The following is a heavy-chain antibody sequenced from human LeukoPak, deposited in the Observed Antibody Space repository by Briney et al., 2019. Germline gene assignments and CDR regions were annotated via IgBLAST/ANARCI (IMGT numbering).Heavy chain of an antibody. V-gene: IGHV3-7*03. Sequence: GGSLRLSCVASGFSFSTYWMSWVRQAPGKGLEWVANIKQDGSEQYYVDSLKGRFTISRDNAENSLHLQLNSLRTEDTALYFCARDAWRRAFNYGMDVWGQGTTVAVSS. CDR3: ARDAWRRAFNYGMDV. CDR1: GFSFSTYW. J-gene: IGHJ6*02. D-gene: IGHD5-12*01. CDR2: IKQDGSEQ.